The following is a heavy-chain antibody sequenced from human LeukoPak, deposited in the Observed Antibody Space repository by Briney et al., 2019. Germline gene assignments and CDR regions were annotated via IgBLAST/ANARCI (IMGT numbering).Heavy chain of an antibody. V-gene: IGHV4-39*01. Sequence: PSETLSLTCTVSGDSIGSSSYYWGWIRQPPGKGLEWIGTIYYSGTTYCNPSLKSRVTISVDTSKNQFSLKMTSVTAEDTAVYYCARQFFGVVIPVYFDYWGQGTLVTVSS. D-gene: IGHD3-3*01. J-gene: IGHJ4*02. CDR2: IYYSGTT. CDR3: ARQFFGVVIPVYFDY. CDR1: GDSIGSSSYY.